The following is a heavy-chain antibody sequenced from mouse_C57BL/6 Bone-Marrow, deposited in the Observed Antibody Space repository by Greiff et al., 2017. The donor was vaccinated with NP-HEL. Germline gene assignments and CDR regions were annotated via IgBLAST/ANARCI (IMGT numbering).Heavy chain of an antibody. CDR2: INPNNGGT. V-gene: IGHV1-22*01. Sequence: EVQLVESGPELVKPGASVKMSCKASGYTFTDYNMHWVKQSHGKSLEWIGYINPNNGGTSYNQKFKGKAPLTVNKSSSTAYMELRSLTSEDSAVYYCARAPPASDVWGTGTTVTVSS. CDR1: GYTFTDYN. CDR3: ARAPPASDV. J-gene: IGHJ1*03.